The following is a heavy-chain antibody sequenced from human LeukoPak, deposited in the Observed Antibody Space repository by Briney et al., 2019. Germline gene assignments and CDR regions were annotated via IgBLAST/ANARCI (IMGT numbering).Heavy chain of an antibody. CDR1: GDSISSYY. CDR3: ARYGSGSTWFDP. J-gene: IGHJ5*02. D-gene: IGHD3-10*01. V-gene: IGHV4-4*09. CDR2: IYTSGGT. Sequence: KPSETLSLTCTVSGDSISSYYWSWIRQPPGKGLEWIGYIYTSGGTNYIPSLKGRVTISIDTSKNHFSLKLSSVTAADTAVYYCARYGSGSTWFDPWGQGTLVTVSS.